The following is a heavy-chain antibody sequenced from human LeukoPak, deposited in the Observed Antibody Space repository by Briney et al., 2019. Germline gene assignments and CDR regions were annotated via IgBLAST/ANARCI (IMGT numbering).Heavy chain of an antibody. J-gene: IGHJ4*02. CDR2: INPHSGGT. CDR3: ARGPNYTDSPCDY. CDR1: GFTFIGYY. V-gene: IGHV1-2*02. D-gene: IGHD4/OR15-4a*01. Sequence: ASVKVSCEASGFTFIGYYMHWVRQAPGQGLEWLGWINPHSGGTNYAQRFQGRVTMTRDTSISTAYMELSRLRSDDTAVYYCARGPNYTDSPCDYWGQGTLVTVSS.